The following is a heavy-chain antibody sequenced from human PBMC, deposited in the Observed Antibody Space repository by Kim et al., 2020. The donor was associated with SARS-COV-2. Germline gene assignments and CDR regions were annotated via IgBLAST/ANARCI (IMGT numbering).Heavy chain of an antibody. J-gene: IGHJ4*02. Sequence: HNPSLTMLFTISVDTSKNQFSLKLSSVTAADTAVYYCARHEVGLYYFDYWGQGTLVTVPS. D-gene: IGHD2-21*02. CDR3: ARHEVGLYYFDY. V-gene: IGHV4-39*01.